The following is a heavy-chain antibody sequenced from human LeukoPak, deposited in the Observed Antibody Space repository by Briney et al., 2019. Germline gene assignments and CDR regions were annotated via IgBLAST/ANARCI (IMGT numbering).Heavy chain of an antibody. V-gene: IGHV3-23*01. Sequence: PGGSLRLSCAASGFTFSSYAMSWVRQAPGKGLEWVSAISGSGGSTYYADSVKGRFTISRDNSKNTLYLQMNSLRAEDTAVYYCARDRVRSGYQHAFDIWGQGTMVTVSS. CDR2: ISGSGGST. CDR1: GFTFSSYA. D-gene: IGHD3-22*01. J-gene: IGHJ3*02. CDR3: ARDRVRSGYQHAFDI.